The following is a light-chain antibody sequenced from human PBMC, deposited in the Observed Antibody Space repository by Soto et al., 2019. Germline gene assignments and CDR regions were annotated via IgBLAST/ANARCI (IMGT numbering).Light chain of an antibody. V-gene: IGLV2-14*01. Sequence: QSALTQPPSASGSPGQSVTISCTGTSSDVGGYKYVSWYQQHPGKAPKLMIYEVGNRPSGVSQRFSGSKSGNTASLTIFGLQAEDEADYYCSSYTSSNTLVFGGGTKVTVL. J-gene: IGLJ3*02. CDR3: SSYTSSNTLV. CDR2: EVG. CDR1: SSDVGGYKY.